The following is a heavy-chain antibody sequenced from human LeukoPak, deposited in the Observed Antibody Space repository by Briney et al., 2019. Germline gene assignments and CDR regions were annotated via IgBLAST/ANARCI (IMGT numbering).Heavy chain of an antibody. CDR1: GGSISSGGYY. CDR2: IYHSGST. Sequence: SEALSLTCTVSGGSISSGGYYWSWIRQPPGKGLEWIGYIYHSGSTYYNPSLKSRVTISVDRSKNQFSLKLSSVTAADTAVYYCATNIGGDIVVVPAAIHAFDIWGQGTMVTVSS. D-gene: IGHD2-2*01. V-gene: IGHV4-30-2*01. CDR3: ATNIGGDIVVVPAAIHAFDI. J-gene: IGHJ3*02.